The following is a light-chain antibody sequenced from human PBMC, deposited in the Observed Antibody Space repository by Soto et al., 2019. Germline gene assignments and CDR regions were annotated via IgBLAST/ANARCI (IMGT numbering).Light chain of an antibody. J-gene: IGLJ2*01. V-gene: IGLV1-40*01. CDR3: QSYDSGLVGLI. Sequence: QSVLTQPPSVSGAPGQRVSISCTGSTSNIGAPYDVHWYQHLPGTAPKLLIYGDNNRPSGVPDRFSGSKSGTSASLAITRLQAEDEADYYCQSYDSGLVGLIFGAGTKVTVL. CDR2: GDN. CDR1: TSNIGAPYD.